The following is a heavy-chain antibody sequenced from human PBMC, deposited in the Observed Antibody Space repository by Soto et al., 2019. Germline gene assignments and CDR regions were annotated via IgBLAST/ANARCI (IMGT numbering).Heavy chain of an antibody. D-gene: IGHD3-22*01. Sequence: SETLSLTCAVSGGSISSGGYSWSWIRQPPGKGLEWIGYIYHSGSTYYNPSLKSRVTISVDRSKNQFSLKLSSVTAAGTAVYFCSRDTDSSGYFACPNYGMDVWGQGTTVTVSS. V-gene: IGHV4-30-2*01. CDR2: IYHSGST. CDR1: GGSISSGGYS. CDR3: SRDTDSSGYFACPNYGMDV. J-gene: IGHJ6*02.